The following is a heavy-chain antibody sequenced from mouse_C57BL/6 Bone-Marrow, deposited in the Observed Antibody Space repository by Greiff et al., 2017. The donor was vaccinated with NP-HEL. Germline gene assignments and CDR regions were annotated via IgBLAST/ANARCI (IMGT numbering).Heavy chain of an antibody. J-gene: IGHJ2*01. CDR3: AMIYFYYFDC. CDR2: ISSGSSTI. CDR1: GFTFSDYG. D-gene: IGHD2-1*01. Sequence: EVKLVESGGGLVKPGGSLKLSCAASGFTFSDYGMHWVRQAPEKGLEWVAYISSGSSTIYYADTVKGRFTISRDNAKNTLFLQMTSLRSEDTAMYYCAMIYFYYFDCWGQGTTLTVSS. V-gene: IGHV5-17*01.